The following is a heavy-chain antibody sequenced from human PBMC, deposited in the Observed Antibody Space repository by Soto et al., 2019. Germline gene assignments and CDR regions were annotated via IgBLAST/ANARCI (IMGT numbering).Heavy chain of an antibody. J-gene: IGHJ4*02. CDR1: GFSFSTYG. V-gene: IGHV3-33*01. Sequence: GQLVESGGGVVQPGGSLRLSCAASGFSFSTYGMHWVRQAPGKGLEWVAVIWNDGSNKYYIDSVNGRFTVSRDNSKNTLYLQMNSLRAEDTAMYFCARDQQGATWDWAQGTLVTVSS. D-gene: IGHD1-26*01. CDR2: IWNDGSNK. CDR3: ARDQQGATWD.